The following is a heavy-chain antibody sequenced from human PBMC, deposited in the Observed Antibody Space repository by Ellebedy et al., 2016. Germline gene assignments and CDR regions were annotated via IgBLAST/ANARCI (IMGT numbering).Heavy chain of an antibody. D-gene: IGHD2-2*01. CDR1: GYTFTSYG. V-gene: IGHV1-18*01. Sequence: ASVKVSCXASGYTFTSYGISWVRQAPGQGLEWMGWISAYNGNTNYAQKLQGRVTMTTDTSTSTAYMELRSLRSDDTAVYYCARGGADGIVVVPAAMPYYYYGMDVWGQGTTVTVPS. CDR3: ARGGADGIVVVPAAMPYYYYGMDV. J-gene: IGHJ6*02. CDR2: ISAYNGNT.